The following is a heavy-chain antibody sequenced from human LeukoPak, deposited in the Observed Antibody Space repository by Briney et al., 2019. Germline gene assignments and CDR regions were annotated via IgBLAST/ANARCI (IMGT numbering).Heavy chain of an antibody. Sequence: ASVKVSCKASGYTFTSYGISWVRQAPGQGLEWMGWIGAYNGNTNYARYLQVRVTMTTDTSTSTAYMELRSLRSDDTAVYYCARDRDLYDYVWGSYRPFDYWGQGTLVTVSS. V-gene: IGHV1-18*01. CDR2: IGAYNGNT. J-gene: IGHJ4*02. CDR1: GYTFTSYG. D-gene: IGHD3-16*02. CDR3: ARDRDLYDYVWGSYRPFDY.